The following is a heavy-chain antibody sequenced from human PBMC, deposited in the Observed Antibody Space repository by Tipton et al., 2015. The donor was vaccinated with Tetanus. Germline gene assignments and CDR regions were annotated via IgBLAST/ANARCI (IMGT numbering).Heavy chain of an antibody. CDR3: ARGSTYYYDSSGYYLCLNWFDP. CDR1: GGSVGSGSYY. CDR2: IYYSGST. D-gene: IGHD3-22*01. J-gene: IGHJ5*02. V-gene: IGHV4-61*01. Sequence: TLSLTCTVSGGSVGSGSYYWSWIRQPPGKGLEWIGYIYYSGSTNYNPSLKSRVTISVDTSKNQFSLKLSSVTAADTAVYYCARGSTYYYDSSGYYLCLNWFDPWGQGTLVTVSS.